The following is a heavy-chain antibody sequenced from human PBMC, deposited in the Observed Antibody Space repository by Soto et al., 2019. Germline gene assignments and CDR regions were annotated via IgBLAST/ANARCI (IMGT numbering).Heavy chain of an antibody. J-gene: IGHJ5*02. V-gene: IGHV3-33*01. D-gene: IGHD3-22*01. CDR2: IWFDGSKK. CDR1: GFKFRNYA. CDR3: ARAHTMMILDRFDP. Sequence: GGSLRLSCAASGFKFRNYAIHWVRQAPGKGLEWLAVIWFDGSKKYYADSVKGRFTISTDNSKTTVYLDMNSLTADDSGVFYCARAHTMMILDRFDPWGQGTLVTVSS.